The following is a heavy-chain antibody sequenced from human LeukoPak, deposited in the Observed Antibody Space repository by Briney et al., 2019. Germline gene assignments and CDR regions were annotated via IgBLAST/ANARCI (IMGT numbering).Heavy chain of an antibody. V-gene: IGHV4-59*01. D-gene: IGHD2-15*01. J-gene: IGHJ6*02. CDR2: IYYSGST. Sequence: SETLSLICTVSGGSISSYYWSWIRQPPGKGLEWIGYIYYSGSTNYNPSLKSRVTISVDTSKNQFSLKLSSVTAADTAVYYCARDNVAAAPDDYYYYGMDVWGQGTTVTVSS. CDR3: ARDNVAAAPDDYYYYGMDV. CDR1: GGSISSYY.